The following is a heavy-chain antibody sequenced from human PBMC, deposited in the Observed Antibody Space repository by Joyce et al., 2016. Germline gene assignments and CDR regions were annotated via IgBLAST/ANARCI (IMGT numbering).Heavy chain of an antibody. CDR1: GFTFTNYA. Sequence: AASGFTFTNYAMSWVRQAPGRGLEWVSSISSSGGTTHYADAVKGRFTISGDNSKNTLNLQVNSLRAEDTAIYYCAKGPRIAARPNYYYYGMDVWGQGTTVTVSS. V-gene: IGHV3-23*01. CDR3: AKGPRIAARPNYYYYGMDV. CDR2: ISSSGGTT. D-gene: IGHD6-6*01. J-gene: IGHJ6*02.